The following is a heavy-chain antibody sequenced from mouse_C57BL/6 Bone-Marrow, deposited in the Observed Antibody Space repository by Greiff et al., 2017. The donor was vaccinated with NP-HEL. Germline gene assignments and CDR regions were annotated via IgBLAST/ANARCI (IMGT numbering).Heavy chain of an antibody. CDR2: IYPRSGNT. D-gene: IGHD1-1*01. J-gene: IGHJ2*01. Sequence: QVQLQQSGAELARPGASVKLSCKASGYTFTSYGISWVKQRTGQGLEWIGEIYPRSGNTYYNEKFKGKATLTADQSSSTAYMELRSLTSEDSAVYFCARLGNYGYYFDYWGQGTTLTVSS. CDR3: ARLGNYGYYFDY. CDR1: GYTFTSYG. V-gene: IGHV1-81*01.